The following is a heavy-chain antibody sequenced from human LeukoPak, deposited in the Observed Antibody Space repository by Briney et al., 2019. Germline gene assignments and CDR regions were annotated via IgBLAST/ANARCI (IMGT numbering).Heavy chain of an antibody. CDR3: AKDRLYGSGSYFDY. CDR1: GFTFSSYG. J-gene: IGHJ4*02. V-gene: IGHV3-30*18. D-gene: IGHD3-10*01. CDR2: ISYDGSNK. Sequence: GGSLRLSCAASGFTFSSYGMHWVRQAPGKGLEWVAVISYDGSNKYYADSVKGRFTISRDNSKNTLYLQMNSLRAEDTAVYYCAKDRLYGSGSYFDYWGQGTLVTVSS.